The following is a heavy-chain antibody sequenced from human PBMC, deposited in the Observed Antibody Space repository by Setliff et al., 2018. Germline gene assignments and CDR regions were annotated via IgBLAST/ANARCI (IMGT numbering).Heavy chain of an antibody. D-gene: IGHD6-13*01. J-gene: IGHJ4*02. CDR1: GFTFSSYS. CDR3: ARGRQQLVPTSY. Sequence: KAGGSLRLSCAASGFTFSSYSMNWVRQAPGKGLEWVSSISSSSSYIYYADSVKGRFTISRDNAKNSLYLQMNSLRAEDTAVYYCARGRQQLVPTSYWGQGALVTVSS. CDR2: ISSSSSYI. V-gene: IGHV3-21*01.